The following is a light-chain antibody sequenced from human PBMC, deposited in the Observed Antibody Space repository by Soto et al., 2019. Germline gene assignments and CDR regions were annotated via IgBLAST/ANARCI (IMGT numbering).Light chain of an antibody. CDR2: EVS. CDR1: SSDVGGYNY. CDR3: SSYTSSSNYV. V-gene: IGLV2-14*01. J-gene: IGLJ1*01. Sequence: QAALPQPASVSGSPGHAIAISCTGTSSDVGGYNYVSWYQQHPGKAPKLMIYEVSNRPSGVSNRFSGSKSGNTASLTISGLQAEEEADYYCSSYTSSSNYVFGTGTKVTAL.